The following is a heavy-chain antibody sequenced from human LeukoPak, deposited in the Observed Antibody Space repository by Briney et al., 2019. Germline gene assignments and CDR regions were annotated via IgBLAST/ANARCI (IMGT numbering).Heavy chain of an antibody. CDR2: IYYSGST. Sequence: KPSETLPLTSSVSGGSISSSSYYGGGIRPPPGEGGGWRGSIYYSGSTYYNPSLKSRVTISVDTSKNQFSLKLSSVTAADTAVYYCARYHYYDSSGYTYYFDYWGQGTLVTVSS. CDR3: ARYHYYDSSGYTYYFDY. V-gene: IGHV4-39*07. CDR1: GGSISSSSYY. D-gene: IGHD3-22*01. J-gene: IGHJ4*02.